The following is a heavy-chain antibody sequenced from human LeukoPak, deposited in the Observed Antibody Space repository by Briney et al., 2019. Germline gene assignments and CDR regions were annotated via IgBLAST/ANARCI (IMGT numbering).Heavy chain of an antibody. CDR3: VIGSLWKLSRFDY. Sequence: PGGSLTVSCAPSGFTVSSDYMTWVRQAPGKVLEWVSVTYPAGNTFYADSVKGRFTISRDNSKNTLFLQMNSLRVEDTAVYYCVIGSLWKLSRFDYWGQGTLVTVSS. CDR2: TYPAGNT. D-gene: IGHD3-3*01. CDR1: GFTVSSDY. J-gene: IGHJ4*02. V-gene: IGHV3-53*01.